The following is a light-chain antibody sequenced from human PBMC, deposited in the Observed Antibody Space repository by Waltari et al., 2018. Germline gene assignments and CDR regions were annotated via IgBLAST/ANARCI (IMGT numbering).Light chain of an antibody. Sequence: EIVLTQSPGTLSLSPGERATLSCRASQSVGRTLAWYQQRPGQAPRLLMYGASIRAADIPDRFAGSGSGTDFSLTINRLEPDDFAVYYCQHYLRLPVSFGQGTKVEIK. CDR1: QSVGRT. CDR3: QHYLRLPVS. V-gene: IGKV3-20*01. CDR2: GAS. J-gene: IGKJ1*01.